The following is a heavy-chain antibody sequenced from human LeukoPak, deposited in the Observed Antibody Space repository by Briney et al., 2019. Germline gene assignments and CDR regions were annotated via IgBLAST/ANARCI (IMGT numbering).Heavy chain of an antibody. CDR2: ISSSSSTI. V-gene: IGHV3-48*01. D-gene: IGHD6-13*01. CDR3: ARDRYSSSWYYFDY. Sequence: GGSLRLSCAASGFTFSSYSMNWVRQAPGKGLEWVSYISSSSSTIYYADSVRGRFTISRDNAKNSLYLQMNSLRAEDTAVYYCARDRYSSSWYYFDYWGQGTLVTVSS. CDR1: GFTFSSYS. J-gene: IGHJ4*02.